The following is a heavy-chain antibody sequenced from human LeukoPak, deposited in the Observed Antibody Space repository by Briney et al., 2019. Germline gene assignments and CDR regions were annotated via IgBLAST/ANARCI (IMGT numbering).Heavy chain of an antibody. D-gene: IGHD3-22*01. Sequence: PGGSLRLSCSASGFTFSSYAMHWVRQAPGKGLEYVSAISSNGGSTYYADSVKGRFTISRDNSKNTLYLQMSSLRAEDTAVYYCVKDLAGLSYYYDSSAYGDAFDIWGQGTMVTVSS. V-gene: IGHV3-64D*06. CDR3: VKDLAGLSYYYDSSAYGDAFDI. CDR1: GFTFSSYA. J-gene: IGHJ3*02. CDR2: ISSNGGST.